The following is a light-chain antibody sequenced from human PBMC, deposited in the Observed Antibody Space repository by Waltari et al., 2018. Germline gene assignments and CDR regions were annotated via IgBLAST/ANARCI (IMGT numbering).Light chain of an antibody. CDR2: AAS. CDR1: QSVSRN. CDR3: QQYNKRPYT. Sequence: EIVLTQSPATLSVSPGDRVTLSCGASQSVSRNLAWYQQSPGQAPRFLIYAASSRATGIPARFSGSGSGTEFILTISSLQSEDFAVYYCQQYNKRPYTFGQGTKVEIK. J-gene: IGKJ2*01. V-gene: IGKV3D-15*01.